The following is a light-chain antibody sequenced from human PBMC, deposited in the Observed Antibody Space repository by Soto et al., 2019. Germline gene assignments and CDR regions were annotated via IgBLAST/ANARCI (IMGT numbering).Light chain of an antibody. V-gene: IGLV1-47*01. CDR2: RNN. CDR1: TSNIGSNY. Sequence: QSVLTQPPSASGTPGQRVTISCSGSTSNIGSNYVYWYQQLPGTAPKLLIYRNNQRPSGVPDRFSGAKSGTSASLAISGLRTEDEADYSCATCDDSLSGDIFGTGTKVTVL. J-gene: IGLJ1*01. CDR3: ATCDDSLSGDI.